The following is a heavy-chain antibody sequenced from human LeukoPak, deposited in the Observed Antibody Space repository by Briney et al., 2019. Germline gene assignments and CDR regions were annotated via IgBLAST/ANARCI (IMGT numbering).Heavy chain of an antibody. CDR3: AELGITMIGGV. Sequence: GGSLRVSCAASGCTFSSYGMSWVRQAPGKGLEGVAAISGSGGSKYYADSVKGRFTISRDNYKNTLYLQMNSLRDEDTAVYCCAELGITMIGGVWGKGTTVTISS. J-gene: IGHJ6*04. D-gene: IGHD3-10*02. CDR1: GCTFSSYG. V-gene: IGHV3-23*01. CDR2: ISGSGGSK.